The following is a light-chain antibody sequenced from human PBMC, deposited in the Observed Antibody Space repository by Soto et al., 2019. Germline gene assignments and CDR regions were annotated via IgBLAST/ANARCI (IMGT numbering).Light chain of an antibody. V-gene: IGKV1-39*01. CDR1: QSISTN. CDR3: QQSYNVPYT. CDR2: AAS. J-gene: IGKJ2*01. Sequence: DIPMTQSPSSLSASVGDRVTITCRASQSISTNLNWYRQKPGKAPKVLIYAASSLQSGVPSRFSGSGSGTDFTLTVSSLQAEDSGTYYCQQSYNVPYTFGQGTKLEIK.